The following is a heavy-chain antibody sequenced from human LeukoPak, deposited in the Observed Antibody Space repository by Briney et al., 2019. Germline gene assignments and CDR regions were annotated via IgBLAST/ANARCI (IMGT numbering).Heavy chain of an antibody. D-gene: IGHD1-14*01. J-gene: IGHJ6*03. V-gene: IGHV3-23*01. Sequence: GGSLRLSCAASGFTFSSYGMSWVRQAPGKGLEWVSAISGSGGSTYYADSVKGRFTISRDNSKNTLYLQMNSLRAEDTAVYYCTLTNYYYYYMDVWGKGTTVTISS. CDR1: GFTFSSYG. CDR2: ISGSGGST. CDR3: TLTNYYYYYMDV.